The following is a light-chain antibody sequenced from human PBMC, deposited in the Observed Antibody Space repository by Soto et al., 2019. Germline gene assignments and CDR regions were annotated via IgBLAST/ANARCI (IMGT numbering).Light chain of an antibody. CDR1: HDINRY. J-gene: IGKJ1*01. V-gene: IGKV1-9*01. CDR3: QQLHIYPRT. Sequence: DIRLTQSPSFLSASVGDRVTITCRASHDINRYLAWYQQKPGKAPKLLIYASSTLHNAVPSRFSGAGSGTEFTLTISSLQPADFATYYCQQLHIYPRTFGQGTKVEF. CDR2: ASS.